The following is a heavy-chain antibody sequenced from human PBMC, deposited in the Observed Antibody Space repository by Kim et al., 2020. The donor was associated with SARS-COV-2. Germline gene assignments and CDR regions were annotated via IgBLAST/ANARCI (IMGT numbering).Heavy chain of an antibody. Sequence: SETLSLTCTVSGGSISSGDYYWSWIRQPPGKGLEWIGYIYYSGSTYYNPSLKSRVTISVDTSKNQFSLKLSSVTASDTAVYYCARDISFTIFGVREQGNWVDPRGPGTLVTVSS. CDR3: ARDISFTIFGVREQGNWVDP. D-gene: IGHD3-3*01. CDR1: GGSISSGDYY. CDR2: IYYSGST. V-gene: IGHV4-30-4*01. J-gene: IGHJ5*01.